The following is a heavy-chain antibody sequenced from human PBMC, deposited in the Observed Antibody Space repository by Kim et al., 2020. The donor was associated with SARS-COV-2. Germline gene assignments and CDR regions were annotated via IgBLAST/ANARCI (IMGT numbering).Heavy chain of an antibody. J-gene: IGHJ4*02. V-gene: IGHV1-18*01. Sequence: ASVKVSCKASGYTFTSYGISWVRQAPGQGLEWMGWISAYNGNTNYAQKLQGRVTMTTDTSTSTAYMELRSLRSDDTAVYYCARVPRPPRVHYYGSGSGPDYWGQGTLVTVSS. CDR2: ISAYNGNT. CDR3: ARVPRPPRVHYYGSGSGPDY. CDR1: GYTFTSYG. D-gene: IGHD3-10*01.